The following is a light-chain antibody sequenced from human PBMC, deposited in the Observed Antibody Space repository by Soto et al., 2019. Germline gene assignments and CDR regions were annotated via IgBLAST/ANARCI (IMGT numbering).Light chain of an antibody. J-gene: IGLJ1*01. CDR3: QSYDSSLSGYV. V-gene: IGLV1-40*01. CDR2: GTN. CDR1: SSSVGAGYD. Sequence: QSVLTQPPSVSGAPGQRVTISCTGSSSSVGAGYDVHWYQQLPGTAPKVVVYGTNNRPPGVPDRFSGSRSGTSASLAITGLQAEDEADYYCQSYDSSLSGYVFGTGTKLTVL.